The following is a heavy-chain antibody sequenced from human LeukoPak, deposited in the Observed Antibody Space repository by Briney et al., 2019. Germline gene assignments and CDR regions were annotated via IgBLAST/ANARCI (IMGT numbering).Heavy chain of an antibody. J-gene: IGHJ6*03. V-gene: IGHV4-59*01. CDR2: IYYSGST. D-gene: IGHD5-18*01. CDR1: GGSISSYY. Sequence: SETLSLTCTVSGGSISSYYWSWIRQPPGEGLEWIGYIYYSGSTNYNPSLKSRVTISVDTSKNQFSLKLSSVTAADTAVYYCARGVRGYSYGYPYMDVWGKGTTVTVSS. CDR3: ARGVRGYSYGYPYMDV.